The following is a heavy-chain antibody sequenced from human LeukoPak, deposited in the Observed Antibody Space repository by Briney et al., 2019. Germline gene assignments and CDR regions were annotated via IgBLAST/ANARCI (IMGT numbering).Heavy chain of an antibody. CDR1: GGSFSGYY. CDR2: INHSGST. CDR3: ARYLTYYYGSGSAPNWFDP. D-gene: IGHD3-10*01. V-gene: IGHV4-34*01. Sequence: KPSETLSLTCAVYGGSFSGYYWSWIRQPPGKGLEWIGEINHSGSTNYNPSLKSRVTISVDTSKNQFSLKLSSVTAADTAVYYCARYLTYYYGSGSAPNWFDPWGQGTLVTVSS. J-gene: IGHJ5*02.